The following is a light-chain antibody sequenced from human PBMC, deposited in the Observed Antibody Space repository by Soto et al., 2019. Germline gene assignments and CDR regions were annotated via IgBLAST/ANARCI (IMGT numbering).Light chain of an antibody. CDR3: QQRSNWPRT. Sequence: EIVMTQSPATLSVSPGERATLSCRASDSVSSNLAWYQQKPGQAPRLLISGASTRATGIPVRFSGSGSGTDFTLTISSLQSEDFAVYYCQQRSNWPRTFGQGTKVDIK. J-gene: IGKJ1*01. CDR2: GAS. CDR1: DSVSSN. V-gene: IGKV3-15*01.